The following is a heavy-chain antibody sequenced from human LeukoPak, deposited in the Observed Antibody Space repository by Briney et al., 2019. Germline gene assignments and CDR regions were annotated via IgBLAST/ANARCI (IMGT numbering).Heavy chain of an antibody. Sequence: PGGSLRLSCVASGFTFSTYAILWVRQAPGKGLEWVAVISYDGSNKYYADSVKGRFTISRDNAKNSLYLQMNSLRAEDTAVYYCAREDNYYGSGTPFDYWGQGTLVTVSS. CDR1: GFTFSTYA. V-gene: IGHV3-30*04. J-gene: IGHJ4*02. CDR2: ISYDGSNK. CDR3: AREDNYYGSGTPFDY. D-gene: IGHD3-10*01.